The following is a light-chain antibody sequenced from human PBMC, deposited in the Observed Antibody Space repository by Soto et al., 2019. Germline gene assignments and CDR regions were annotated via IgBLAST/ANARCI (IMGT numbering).Light chain of an antibody. CDR3: QQASSFPLT. CDR1: QGRVNW. CDR2: AAS. J-gene: IGKJ4*01. Sequence: DIPVTQSPSSVSASVGDRVTITCRASQGRVNWLAWYQQKPGKAPKLLIYAASSFQSGVTSRFSGSGSGTDFTLTISSLQPEDFATYYCQQASSFPLTCGGGTKVEIK. V-gene: IGKV1-12*01.